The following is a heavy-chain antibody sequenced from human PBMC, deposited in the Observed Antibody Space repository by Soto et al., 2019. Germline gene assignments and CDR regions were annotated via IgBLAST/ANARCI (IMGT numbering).Heavy chain of an antibody. CDR2: IKQDGGEN. CDR1: GFTFSSYW. J-gene: IGHJ4*02. Sequence: PGGSLRLSCAASGFTFSSYWMSWVRQAPGKELEWVANIKQDGGENYYVDSVKGRFTVSRDNAKNSLYLQMNSLRAEDTAVYYCARDVPVKGSDYWGQGTLVTVSS. D-gene: IGHD4-4*01. V-gene: IGHV3-7*01. CDR3: ARDVPVKGSDY.